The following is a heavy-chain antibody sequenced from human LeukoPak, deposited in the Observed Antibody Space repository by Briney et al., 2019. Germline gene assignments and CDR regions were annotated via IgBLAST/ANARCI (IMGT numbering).Heavy chain of an antibody. D-gene: IGHD6-13*01. CDR1: GFTFSSYA. CDR3: ALEGQQLRFDY. Sequence: GGSLRLSCAASGFTFSSYAMHWVRQAPGKGLEWVAVISYDGSNKYYADSVRGRFTISRDNSKNTLYLQMNSLRAEDTAVYYCALEGQQLRFDYWGQGTLVTVSS. J-gene: IGHJ4*02. V-gene: IGHV3-30-3*01. CDR2: ISYDGSNK.